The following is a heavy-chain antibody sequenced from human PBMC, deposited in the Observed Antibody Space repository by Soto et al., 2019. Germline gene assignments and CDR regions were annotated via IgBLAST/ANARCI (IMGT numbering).Heavy chain of an antibody. V-gene: IGHV4-59*01. CDR3: ARGSSYYDFWSGSTTNPNFDY. D-gene: IGHD3-3*01. CDR2: IYYSGST. J-gene: IGHJ4*02. CDR1: GGSISSYY. Sequence: PSETMSLTCTVSGGSISSYYWSWIRQPTGKGLEWIGYIYYSGSTNYNPSLKSRVTISVDTSKNQFSLKLSSVTAADTAVYYCARGSSYYDFWSGSTTNPNFDYWGQGTLVTVSS.